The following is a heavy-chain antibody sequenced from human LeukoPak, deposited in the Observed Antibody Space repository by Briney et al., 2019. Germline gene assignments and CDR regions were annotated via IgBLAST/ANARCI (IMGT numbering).Heavy chain of an antibody. Sequence: GGSLRLSCAASGFTFSSYSMNWVRQAPGKGLEWVAVIWYDGTKYYGDSVKGRFTISRDNSKNTLYLQINRLRVEDTAVYYCARDKIYDFWSGHNFDYWGQGTLVTVSS. CDR2: IWYDGTK. V-gene: IGHV3-33*08. CDR1: GFTFSSYS. J-gene: IGHJ4*02. D-gene: IGHD3-3*01. CDR3: ARDKIYDFWSGHNFDY.